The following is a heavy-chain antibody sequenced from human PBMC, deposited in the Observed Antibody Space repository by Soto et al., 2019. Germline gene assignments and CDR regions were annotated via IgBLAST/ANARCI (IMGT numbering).Heavy chain of an antibody. J-gene: IGHJ3*02. Sequence: QVQLQESGPGLVKPSGTLSLTCAVSSGSISSSNWWSWVRQPPGKGLEWIGEIYHRGSTNYHPSLKCRVTISVDKSKNQFSLELSSVTAADMAVYYCARDIAARRGDSIDIWGQGTMVTVSS. CDR3: ARDIAARRGDSIDI. D-gene: IGHD6-6*01. CDR2: IYHRGST. V-gene: IGHV4-4*02. CDR1: SGSISSSNW.